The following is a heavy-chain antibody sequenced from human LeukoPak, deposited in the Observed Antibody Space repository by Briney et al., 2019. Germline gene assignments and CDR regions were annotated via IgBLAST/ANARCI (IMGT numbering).Heavy chain of an antibody. CDR2: ISGSGGST. CDR3: AKGSSTYSLTSYWYFDL. Sequence: GGSLRLACADSGFTFSGSAMSWVCQAPGKGLEGVSSISGSGGSTYYADSARGRFTISRDNSKNTQYLQMNSLRAEDTAVYYCAKGSSTYSLTSYWYFDLWGRGTLVTVSS. J-gene: IGHJ2*01. D-gene: IGHD6-13*01. V-gene: IGHV3-23*01. CDR1: GFTFSGSA.